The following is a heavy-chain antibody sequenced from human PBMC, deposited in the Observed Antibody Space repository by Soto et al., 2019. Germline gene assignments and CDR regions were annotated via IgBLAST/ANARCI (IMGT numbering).Heavy chain of an antibody. CDR2: ISAYNGNT. V-gene: IGHV1-18*01. Sequence: QVQLVQSGAEVKKPGASVKVSCKASGYTFTSYGISWVRQAPGQGLEWMGWISAYNGNTNYAQKLQGRVTMTTDTSTSTAYMELRILRSDDTAVYYCARIEINCSSTSCYGDYYYYYMDVWGKGTTVTVSS. CDR1: GYTFTSYG. D-gene: IGHD2-2*01. CDR3: ARIEINCSSTSCYGDYYYYYMDV. J-gene: IGHJ6*03.